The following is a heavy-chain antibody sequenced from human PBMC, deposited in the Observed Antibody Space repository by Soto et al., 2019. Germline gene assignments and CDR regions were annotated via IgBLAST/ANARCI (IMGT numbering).Heavy chain of an antibody. CDR3: ARGGVSTRTFDY. CDR1: GYNFAGYW. J-gene: IGHJ4*02. CDR2: IYPSDSDT. V-gene: IGHV5-51*01. D-gene: IGHD3-3*01. Sequence: GESLKISCKGSGYNFAGYWIAWVRQMPGKGLELMGIIYPSDSDTRYRPSFQGQVTISADKYISSAYLQWSSLRASDTAMYYCARGGVSTRTFDYWGQGPPVNVSS.